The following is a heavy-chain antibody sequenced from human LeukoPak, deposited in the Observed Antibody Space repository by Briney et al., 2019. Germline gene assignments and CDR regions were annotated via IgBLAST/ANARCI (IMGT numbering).Heavy chain of an antibody. Sequence: GGSLRLSCAASGFTVSSNYMSWVRQAPGKGLEWVSVIYSGGGTYYADSVKGRFTISRDNSKNTLYLQMNSLRAEDTAVYYCAREGRIAAAGTPYNWFDPWGQGTLVTVSS. CDR2: IYSGGGT. V-gene: IGHV3-66*01. J-gene: IGHJ5*02. CDR3: AREGRIAAAGTPYNWFDP. D-gene: IGHD6-13*01. CDR1: GFTVSSNY.